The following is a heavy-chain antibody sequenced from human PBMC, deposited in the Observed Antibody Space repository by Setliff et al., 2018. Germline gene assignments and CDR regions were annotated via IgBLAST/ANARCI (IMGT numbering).Heavy chain of an antibody. CDR2: IYYSGST. CDR3: ARGVWFGELPQAFDI. V-gene: IGHV4-30-4*08. D-gene: IGHD3-10*01. J-gene: IGHJ3*02. Sequence: SETLSLTCTVSGGSISSGDYYWSWIRQPPGKGLEWIGYIYYSGSTYYNPSLKSRVTISVDTSKNQFPLKLSSVTAADTAVYYCARGVWFGELPQAFDIWGQGTMVTVSS. CDR1: GGSISSGDYY.